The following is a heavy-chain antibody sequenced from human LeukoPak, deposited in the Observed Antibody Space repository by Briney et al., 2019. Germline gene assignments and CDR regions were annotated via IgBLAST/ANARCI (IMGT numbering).Heavy chain of an antibody. Sequence: GGSLRLSCAAYGFTFSYVWMSWVRQAQGKGLEWVGRIKRKRDDETKDYAAPVKGRITIARDDSKNTVYLEINRLKSEDPAVYYCATDAYCSSNRCPGAYDNWGQGTLVTVSS. CDR3: ATDAYCSSNRCPGAYDN. D-gene: IGHD2-2*01. J-gene: IGHJ4*02. CDR1: GFTFSYVW. CDR2: IKRKRDDETK. V-gene: IGHV3-15*01.